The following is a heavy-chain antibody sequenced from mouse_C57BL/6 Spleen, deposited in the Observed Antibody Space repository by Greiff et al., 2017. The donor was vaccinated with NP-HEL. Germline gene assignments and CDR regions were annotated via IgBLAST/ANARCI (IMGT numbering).Heavy chain of an antibody. CDR3: TGGGYYSKGFDY. V-gene: IGHV6-3*01. D-gene: IGHD2-5*01. CDR1: GFTFSNYW. CDR2: IRLKSDNYAT. Sequence: EVQGVESGGGLVQPGGSMKLSCVASGFTFSNYWMNWVRQSPEKGLEWVAQIRLKSDNYATHYAESVKGRFTISRDDSKSSVYLQMNNLRAEDTGIYYCTGGGYYSKGFDYWGQGTTLTVSS. J-gene: IGHJ2*01.